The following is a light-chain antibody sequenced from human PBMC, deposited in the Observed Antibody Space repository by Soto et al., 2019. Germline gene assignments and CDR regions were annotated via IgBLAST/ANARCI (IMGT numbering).Light chain of an antibody. V-gene: IGKV3-20*01. CDR1: QVVTSNY. J-gene: IGKJ1*01. CDR2: TTS. CDR3: QQYRGSPWT. Sequence: EIVLTQSPGSLSLSPGERATLSCRASQVVTSNYLAWYQQKPGQAPRLLIYTTSSRATGVPERFSGSGSGTDFTLTISRLEPEDSAVYYCQQYRGSPWTFGQGTKVEIK.